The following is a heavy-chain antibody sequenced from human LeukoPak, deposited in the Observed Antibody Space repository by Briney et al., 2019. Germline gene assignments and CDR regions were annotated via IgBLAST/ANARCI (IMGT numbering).Heavy chain of an antibody. Sequence: GGSLRLSCAASGFTFSSYEMNWVRQAPGKGLEWVSYISSSGITIYYADSVKGRFTISRDSARNSLYLQMNSLRAEDTAVYYCARDTYYYDSSGYLVLDYWGQGTLVTVSS. CDR3: ARDTYYYDSSGYLVLDY. CDR2: ISSSGITI. CDR1: GFTFSSYE. V-gene: IGHV3-48*03. D-gene: IGHD3-22*01. J-gene: IGHJ4*02.